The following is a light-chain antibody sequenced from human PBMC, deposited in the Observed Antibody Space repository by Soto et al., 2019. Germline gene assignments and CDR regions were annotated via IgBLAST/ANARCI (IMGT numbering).Light chain of an antibody. CDR1: QSVGSF. CDR2: SAS. CDR3: QQRDSWPLT. Sequence: EIVLTQSPATLSLSPGERATLSCRASQSVGSFLAWYQQKPGHPPRPLIYSASDRATGIPDRFSGTGSGTDFTLTICNLEPEDFAVYYCQQRDSWPLTLGGGTRV. J-gene: IGKJ4*01. V-gene: IGKV3-11*01.